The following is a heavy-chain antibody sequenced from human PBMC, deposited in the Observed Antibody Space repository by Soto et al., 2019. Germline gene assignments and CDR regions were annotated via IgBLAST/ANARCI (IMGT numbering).Heavy chain of an antibody. V-gene: IGHV4-31*03. J-gene: IGHJ4*02. CDR3: AAKLGTTHYFDF. CDR2: IYHTGST. CDR1: GDPVSSGSYY. D-gene: IGHD7-27*01. Sequence: QVQLQESGPGLVQPSQTLSLTCSVSGDPVSSGSYYWTWVGQHPVKGLEWIGYIYHTGSTYYNPSLQSRLIMSIDTSKHQFSLLRYSVTAEDTAVYFCAAKLGTTHYFDFWGEGALVAVSS.